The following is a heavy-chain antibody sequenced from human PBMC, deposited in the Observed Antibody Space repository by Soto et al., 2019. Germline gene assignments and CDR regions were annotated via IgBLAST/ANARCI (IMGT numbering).Heavy chain of an antibody. CDR3: ARLQAAAGDNDLTFDY. Sequence: SETLSLTCTVSGGSISSYYWSWIRQSPGKGLEWIGYIYYSGSTNYSPSFQGHVTISADKSISTAYLQWSSLKASDTAMYYCARLQAAAGDNDLTFDYWGQGTLVTVSS. J-gene: IGHJ4*02. CDR2: IYYSGST. V-gene: IGHV4-59*12. D-gene: IGHD6-13*01. CDR1: GGSISSYY.